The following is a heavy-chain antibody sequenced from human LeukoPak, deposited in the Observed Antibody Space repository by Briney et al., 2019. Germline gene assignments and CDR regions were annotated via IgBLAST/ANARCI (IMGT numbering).Heavy chain of an antibody. CDR2: IYYSGST. CDR3: ARASRYFSPKFDP. Sequence: SQTLSLTCTVSGGSISSYYWSWIRQPPGKGREWIGYIYYSGSTNYNPSLKSPVTISVDTSKNQFSLKLSSVTAADTAVYYCARASRYFSPKFDPWGQGTLVTVSS. J-gene: IGHJ5*02. CDR1: GGSISSYY. V-gene: IGHV4-59*01. D-gene: IGHD3-9*01.